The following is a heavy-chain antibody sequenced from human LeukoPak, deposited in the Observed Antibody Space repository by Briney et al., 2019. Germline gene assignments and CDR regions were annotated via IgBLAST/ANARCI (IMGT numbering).Heavy chain of an antibody. CDR3: TRHHDYGDKIDY. CDR1: GGSVTSASHY. CDR2: IHYSGST. J-gene: IGHJ4*02. Sequence: SETPSLTCTVSGGSVTSASHYWAWIRQPPGEGLEWIGSIHYSGSTYYSPSLKSRLTISGDTSKSQFSPKLTFVTAADTAVYYCTRHHDYGDKIDYWGQGTLVTVSS. V-gene: IGHV4-39*01. D-gene: IGHD4-23*01.